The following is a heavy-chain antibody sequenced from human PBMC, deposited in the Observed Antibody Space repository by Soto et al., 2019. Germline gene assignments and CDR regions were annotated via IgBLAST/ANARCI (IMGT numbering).Heavy chain of an antibody. CDR2: ISTTGGDT. D-gene: IGHD2-15*01. Sequence: GGSLRLSCAASGFTFSIYAMSWVRQTPGKGLEWVSGISTTGGDTYYADSVKGRFTISRDNSKNTLYLQMNSLRAEDTAVYYCARDGYCSGGSCYSVPVFDYWGQGTLVTVSS. V-gene: IGHV3-23*01. CDR1: GFTFSIYA. J-gene: IGHJ4*02. CDR3: ARDGYCSGGSCYSVPVFDY.